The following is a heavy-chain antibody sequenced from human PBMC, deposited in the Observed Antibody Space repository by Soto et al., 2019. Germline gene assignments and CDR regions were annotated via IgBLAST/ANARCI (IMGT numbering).Heavy chain of an antibody. Sequence: PSESLSLTRTVSGGCISSGGYYWSWIRQHQVKGLEWNEYNYYSGSTYYNPSLKSLVTISVDTSKNPFSLKLSSVTAADTAVYFCARVRTYYDILTGPWAPIDPWGQGTMVTVSS. CDR2: NYYSGST. CDR3: ARVRTYYDILTGPWAPIDP. V-gene: IGHV4-31*01. J-gene: IGHJ5*02. CDR1: GGCISSGGYY. D-gene: IGHD3-9*01.